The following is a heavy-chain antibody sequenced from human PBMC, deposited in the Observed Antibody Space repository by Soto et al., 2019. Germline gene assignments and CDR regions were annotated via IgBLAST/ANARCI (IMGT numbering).Heavy chain of an antibody. V-gene: IGHV4-31*03. J-gene: IGHJ6*03. CDR2: IYYSGST. CDR3: ARERRVYCSSTSCLRTQQYDYDMDV. Sequence: QVQLQESGPGLVKPSQTLSLTCTVSGGSISSGGYYWSWIRQHPGKGLEWIGYIYYSGSTYYNPSRKRRVTRSGDTAKNQCALKLSSVTAADTAVYYGARERRVYCSSTSCLRTQQYDYDMDVWGKGTTVTVSS. CDR1: GGSISSGGYY. D-gene: IGHD2-2*01.